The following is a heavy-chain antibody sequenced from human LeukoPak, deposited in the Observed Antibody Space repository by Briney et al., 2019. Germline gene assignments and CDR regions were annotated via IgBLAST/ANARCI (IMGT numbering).Heavy chain of an antibody. V-gene: IGHV4-4*07. CDR1: GGSISSYY. D-gene: IGHD2-2*01. CDR3: ARALVVPAAIYYYYYMDV. CDR2: IYTSGST. Sequence: SSETLSLTCTVSGGSISSYYWSWIRQPAGKGLEWIGRIYTSGSTNYNPSLKSRVTMSVDTSKNQFSLKLSSVTAADTAVYYCARALVVPAAIYYYYYMDVWGKGTTVTVSS. J-gene: IGHJ6*03.